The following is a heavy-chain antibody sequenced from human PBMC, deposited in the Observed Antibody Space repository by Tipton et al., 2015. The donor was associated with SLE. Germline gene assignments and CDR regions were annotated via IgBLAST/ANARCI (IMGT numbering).Heavy chain of an antibody. CDR3: ARDKRWTTVTTYYYYGMDV. Sequence: LSLTCTVSGGSISSHYWSWVRQAPGKGLEWVSVIYSGGSTYYADSVKGRFTISRDNSKNTLYLQMNSLRAEDTAVYYCARDKRWTTVTTYYYYGMDVWGQGTTVTVSS. CDR2: IYSGGST. D-gene: IGHD4-11*01. J-gene: IGHJ6*02. CDR1: GGSISSHY. V-gene: IGHV3-53*05.